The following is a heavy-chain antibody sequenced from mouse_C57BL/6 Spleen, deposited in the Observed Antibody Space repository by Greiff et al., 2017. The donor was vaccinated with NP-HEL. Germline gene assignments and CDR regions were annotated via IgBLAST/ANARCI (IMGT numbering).Heavy chain of an antibody. CDR2: IWSDGST. D-gene: IGHD4-1*01. CDR3: AKHWGDYAMDY. CDR1: GFSLTSYG. V-gene: IGHV2-6-1*01. J-gene: IGHJ4*01. Sequence: QVHVKQSGPGLVAPSQSLSITCTVSGFSLTSYGVHWVRQPPGKGLEWLVVIWSDGSTTYNSALKSRLSISKDNSKSQVFLKMNSLQADDTAIYYCAKHWGDYAMDYWGQGTSVTVSS.